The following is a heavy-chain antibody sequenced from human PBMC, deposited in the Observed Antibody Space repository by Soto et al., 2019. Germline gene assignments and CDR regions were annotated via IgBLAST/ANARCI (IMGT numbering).Heavy chain of an antibody. Sequence: GGSLRLSCAASGFTFSSYWMHWVRQAPGKGLVWVSRINSDGSSTSYADSVKGRFTISRDNAKNTLYLQMNSLRAEDTAVYYCARGYYMGYDYGDYLRAFDIWGQGTMVTVSS. CDR2: INSDGSST. D-gene: IGHD4-17*01. V-gene: IGHV3-74*01. J-gene: IGHJ3*02. CDR1: GFTFSSYW. CDR3: ARGYYMGYDYGDYLRAFDI.